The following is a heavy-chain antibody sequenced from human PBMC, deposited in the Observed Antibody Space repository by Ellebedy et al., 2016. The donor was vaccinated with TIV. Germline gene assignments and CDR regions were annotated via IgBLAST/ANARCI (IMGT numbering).Heavy chain of an antibody. CDR1: GFTFSSYA. J-gene: IGHJ4*02. Sequence: GESLKISCAASGFTFSSYAMHWVRQAPGKGPQWAAVISYDGSNKNYADSVRGRFTISRDNSKNTLYLQMNSLRTEDTAVYYCARAISRMIRGVPDYWGQGTLVTVSS. CDR2: ISYDGSNK. CDR3: ARAISRMIRGVPDY. V-gene: IGHV3-30*01. D-gene: IGHD3-10*01.